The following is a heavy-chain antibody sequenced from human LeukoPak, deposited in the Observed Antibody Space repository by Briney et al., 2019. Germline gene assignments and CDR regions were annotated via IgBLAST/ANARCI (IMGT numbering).Heavy chain of an antibody. V-gene: IGHV4-34*01. Sequence: PSETLSLTCAIYGGSFSYHYWSWIRQPPEKGLEWIGEINHSGNTNYNPSLKSRVTISVDTSKNQFSLKLTSVTAADTAVYYCARGGFYCGDDCYVGKWGQGTLVTVSS. CDR3: ARGGFYCGDDCYVGK. CDR1: GGSFSYHY. J-gene: IGHJ4*02. CDR2: INHSGNT. D-gene: IGHD2-21*02.